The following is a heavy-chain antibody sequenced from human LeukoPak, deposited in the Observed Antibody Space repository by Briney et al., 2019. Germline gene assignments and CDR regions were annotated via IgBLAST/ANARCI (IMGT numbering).Heavy chain of an antibody. CDR3: XXXXFRVGAREKNWFDP. CDR2: INHSGST. V-gene: IGHV4-34*01. CDR1: GGSFSGYY. D-gene: IGHD1-26*01. Sequence: PSETLSLTCAVYGGSFSGYYWSWIRQPPGKGLEWIGEINHSGSTNYNPSLKSRVTISVDTSKNQFSLKLSSVTAADTAVYYCXXXXFRVGAREKNWFDPWGQGTLVTVSS. J-gene: IGHJ5*02.